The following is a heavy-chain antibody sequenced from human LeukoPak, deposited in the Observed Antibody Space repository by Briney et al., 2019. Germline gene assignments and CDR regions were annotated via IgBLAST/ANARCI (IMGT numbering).Heavy chain of an antibody. Sequence: PGGSLRLSCAASGFTFSNFAMTWVRQAPGKGLEWVSHIRGDGTTKSYADSVKGRFTISRDNAKNSLYLQMNSLRAEDTAIYYCARRFRDWGQGTLVTVSS. J-gene: IGHJ4*02. D-gene: IGHD5-24*01. CDR2: IRGDGTTK. V-gene: IGHV3-48*03. CDR1: GFTFSNFA. CDR3: ARRFRD.